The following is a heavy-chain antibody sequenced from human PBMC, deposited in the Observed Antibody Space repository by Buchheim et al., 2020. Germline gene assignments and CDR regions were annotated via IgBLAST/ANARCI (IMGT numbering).Heavy chain of an antibody. Sequence: EVQLVESGGGLVQPGGSLRLSCAASGFTFSSYWMSWVRQAPGKGLEWVANIKQDGSEKYYVDSVKGRFTISRDNAKNSLYLQMNSLRAEDTAVYYCARDLRDYDILTGYYTGDFDYWGQGTL. CDR1: GFTFSSYW. V-gene: IGHV3-7*01. CDR2: IKQDGSEK. D-gene: IGHD3-9*01. J-gene: IGHJ4*02. CDR3: ARDLRDYDILTGYYTGDFDY.